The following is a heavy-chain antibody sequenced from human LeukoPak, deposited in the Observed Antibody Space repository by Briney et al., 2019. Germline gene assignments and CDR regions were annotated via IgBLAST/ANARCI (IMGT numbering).Heavy chain of an antibody. Sequence: PRGSLRLSCAASGFTFSDYYMSWIRQAPGKGLEWVSYISSSSSYTNYADSVKGRFTISRDNAKNSLYLQMNSLRAEDTAVYYCARVRSRFGLAFDYWGQGTLVTVSS. J-gene: IGHJ4*02. D-gene: IGHD3-10*01. CDR1: GFTFSDYY. V-gene: IGHV3-11*06. CDR2: ISSSSSYT. CDR3: ARVRSRFGLAFDY.